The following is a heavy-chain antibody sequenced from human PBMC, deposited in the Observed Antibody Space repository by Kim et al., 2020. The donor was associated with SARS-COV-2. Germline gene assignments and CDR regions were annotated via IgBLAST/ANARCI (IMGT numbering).Heavy chain of an antibody. CDR3: TTDPNYYDSSGYYSFFDY. V-gene: IGHV3-15*01. D-gene: IGHD3-22*01. CDR2: IKSKTDGGTT. CDR1: GFTFSNAW. Sequence: GGSLRLSCAASGFTFSNAWMSWVRQAPGKGLEWVGRIKSKTDGGTTDYAAPVKGRFTISRDDSKNTLYLQMNSLKTEDTAVYYCTTDPNYYDSSGYYSFFDYWGQGTLVTVSS. J-gene: IGHJ4*02.